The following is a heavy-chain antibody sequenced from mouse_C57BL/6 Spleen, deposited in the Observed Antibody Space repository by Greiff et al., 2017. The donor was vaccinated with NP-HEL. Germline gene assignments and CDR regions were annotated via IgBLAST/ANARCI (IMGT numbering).Heavy chain of an antibody. CDR3: ARMVYGNYGYFDY. J-gene: IGHJ2*01. V-gene: IGHV1-4*01. Sequence: VKLQESGAELARPGASVKMSCKASGYTFTSYTMHWVKQRPGQGLEWIGYINPSSGYTKYNQKFKDKATLTADKSSSTAYMQLSSLSSEDSAVYYCARMVYGNYGYFDYWGQGTTLTVSS. CDR1: GYTFTSYT. D-gene: IGHD2-1*01. CDR2: INPSSGYT.